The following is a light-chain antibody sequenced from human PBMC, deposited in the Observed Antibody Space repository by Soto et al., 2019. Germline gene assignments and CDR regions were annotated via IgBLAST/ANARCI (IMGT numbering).Light chain of an antibody. CDR3: SSYTSATTYV. J-gene: IGLJ1*01. Sequence: QSVLTQPASVSGSPGQSITISCTGTSSDVGAYNYDSWYQQLPGKVPKLIIYDVNNRPSGVSNRFSGSKSGNTASLTISGLQTEDEADYYCSSYTSATTYVFGTGTKVTVL. V-gene: IGLV2-14*01. CDR1: SSDVGAYNY. CDR2: DVN.